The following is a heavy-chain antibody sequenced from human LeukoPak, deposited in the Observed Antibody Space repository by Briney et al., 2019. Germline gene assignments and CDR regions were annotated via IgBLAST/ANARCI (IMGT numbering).Heavy chain of an antibody. CDR2: ISSSSSAK. D-gene: IGHD3-3*01. J-gene: IGHJ6*02. V-gene: IGHV3-48*04. CDR3: VKGTLFFDEGIYYNGLDV. Sequence: GGSLRLSCAVSGFTFSSYSMNWVRQAPGKGLEWVSYISSSSSAKYYADSVTGRYTISRDNAKNSLYLQMNSLRAEDTAVYFCVKGTLFFDEGIYYNGLDVWGPGTTVTVSS. CDR1: GFTFSSYS.